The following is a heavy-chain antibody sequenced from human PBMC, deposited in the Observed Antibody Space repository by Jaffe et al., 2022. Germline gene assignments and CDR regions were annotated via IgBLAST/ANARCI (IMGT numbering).Heavy chain of an antibody. CDR3: ARETRHDYGDYVWYFDL. J-gene: IGHJ2*01. CDR2: IIPIFGTA. CDR1: GGTFSSYA. Sequence: QVQLVQSGAEVKKPGSSVKVSCKASGGTFSSYAISWVRQAPGQGLEWMGGIIPIFGTANYAQKFQGRVTITADESTSTAYMELSSLRSEDTAVYYCARETRHDYGDYVWYFDLWGRGTLVTVSS. V-gene: IGHV1-69*01. D-gene: IGHD4-17*01.